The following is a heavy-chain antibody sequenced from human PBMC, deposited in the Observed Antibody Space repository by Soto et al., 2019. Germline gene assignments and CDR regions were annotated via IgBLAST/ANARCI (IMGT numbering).Heavy chain of an antibody. Sequence: GGSLRFSCAASVFTVSSNDMSWVSQGPGKGLECVSVIYIGGSTYYSDSVKGRFTISRYNSKNTRYLQTNSLRAEDTAVYYCARDIMARPPDYYYGMAVWAPWTTVTFSS. CDR3: ARDIMARPPDYYYGMAV. CDR2: IYIGGST. V-gene: IGHV3-53*01. J-gene: IGHJ6*01. CDR1: VFTVSSND.